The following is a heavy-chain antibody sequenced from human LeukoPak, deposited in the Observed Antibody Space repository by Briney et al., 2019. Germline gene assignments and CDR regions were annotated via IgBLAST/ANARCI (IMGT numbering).Heavy chain of an antibody. V-gene: IGHV3-23*01. J-gene: IGHJ5*01. D-gene: IGHD6-13*01. CDR1: GFTFSSYA. CDR3: AKDSTGYSSSWYDS. Sequence: GGSLRLSCAASGFTFSSYAMSWVRQAPGKGLEWVSAISGSGGSTYYADSVKGRFTISRDNSKNTVYLEMNSLRAEDTAVYYCAKDSTGYSSSWYDSWGQGTLVSVSS. CDR2: ISGSGGST.